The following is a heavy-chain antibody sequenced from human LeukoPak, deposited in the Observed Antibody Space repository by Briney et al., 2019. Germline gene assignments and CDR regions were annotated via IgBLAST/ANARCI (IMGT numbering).Heavy chain of an antibody. V-gene: IGHV4-34*01. CDR3: ARSGSSHSSGFFDN. Sequence: SETLSLTCAVSGGSFSSNYWSWMRQSPGKRLEWIGEIDHSGSSNSNPSLKSRVNISLDTSKKQFSLELSSVTAADTAIYYCARSGSSHSSGFFDNWGQGTLVTVSS. CDR1: GGSFSSNY. D-gene: IGHD3-22*01. J-gene: IGHJ4*02. CDR2: IDHSGSS.